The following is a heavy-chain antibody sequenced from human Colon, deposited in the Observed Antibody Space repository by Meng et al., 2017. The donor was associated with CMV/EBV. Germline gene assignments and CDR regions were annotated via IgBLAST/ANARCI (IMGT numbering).Heavy chain of an antibody. D-gene: IGHD6-13*01. CDR3: ARGWPPDY. Sequence: GSLRLSCSTSGFTFSSYSLNWVRQAPGKGLEWVSSITHTSDTYYADSLKGRFTLSRDNAQNSVYLQMDSLTAEDTAIYYCARGWPPDYWGQGTLVTVSA. V-gene: IGHV3-21*06. J-gene: IGHJ4*02. CDR2: ITHTSDT. CDR1: GFTFSSYS.